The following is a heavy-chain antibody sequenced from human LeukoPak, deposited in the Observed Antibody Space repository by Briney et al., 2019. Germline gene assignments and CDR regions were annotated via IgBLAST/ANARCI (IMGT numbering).Heavy chain of an antibody. Sequence: PGGSLRLSCAASGFTFTDHYMDWVRKAPGKGLEWVGRTRNKANDYTTEYAASVKGRFTISRDDSRTSLYLQMSSLKTEDTAVYFCARERSSGSYYLGSFDSWGQGTLVTVSS. V-gene: IGHV3-72*01. J-gene: IGHJ4*02. CDR3: ARERSSGSYYLGSFDS. CDR1: GFTFTDHY. CDR2: TRNKANDYTT. D-gene: IGHD1-26*01.